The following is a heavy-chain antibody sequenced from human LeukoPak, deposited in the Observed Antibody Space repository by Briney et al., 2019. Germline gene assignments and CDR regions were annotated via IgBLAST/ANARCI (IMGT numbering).Heavy chain of an antibody. V-gene: IGHV3-15*01. D-gene: IGHD3-10*02. CDR1: GFTFSNAW. CDR3: AELGITMIGGV. J-gene: IGHJ6*04. Sequence: GVSLRLSCAASGFTFSNAWMSWVRQAPGKGLEWVGRIKSKTDGGTTDYAAPVKGRFTISRDNAKNSLYLQMNSLRAEDTAVYYCAELGITMIGGVWGKGTTVTISS. CDR2: IKSKTDGGTT.